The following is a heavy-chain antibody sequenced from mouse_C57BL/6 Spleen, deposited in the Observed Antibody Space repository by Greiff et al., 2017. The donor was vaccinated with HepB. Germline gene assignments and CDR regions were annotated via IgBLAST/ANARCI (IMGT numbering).Heavy chain of an antibody. J-gene: IGHJ4*01. CDR1: GYTFTDYE. CDR2: IDPETGGT. Sequence: QVQLQQSGAELVRPGASVTLSCKASGYTFTDYEMHWVKQTPVHGLEWIGAIDPETGGTAYNQKFKGKAILTADKSSSTAYMELRRLTSEDSAVYYCTRASYDSDEGYYYAMDYWGQGTSVTVSS. CDR3: TRASYDSDEGYYYAMDY. V-gene: IGHV1-15*01. D-gene: IGHD2-3*01.